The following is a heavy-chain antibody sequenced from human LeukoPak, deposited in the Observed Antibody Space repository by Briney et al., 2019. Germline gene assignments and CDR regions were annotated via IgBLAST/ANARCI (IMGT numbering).Heavy chain of an antibody. J-gene: IGHJ6*04. CDR3: ARGLLWFGESTPDDGMDV. D-gene: IGHD3-10*01. V-gene: IGHV3-21*01. Sequence: GGSLRLSCAASGFTFSSYSMNWVRQAPGKGLEWVSSISSSSSYIYYADSVKGRFTISRDNAKNSLYLQMNSLRAEDTAVYYCARGLLWFGESTPDDGMDVWGKGTTVTVSS. CDR1: GFTFSSYS. CDR2: ISSSSSYI.